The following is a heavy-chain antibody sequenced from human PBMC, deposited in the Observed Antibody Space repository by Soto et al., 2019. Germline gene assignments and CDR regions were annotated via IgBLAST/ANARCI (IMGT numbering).Heavy chain of an antibody. J-gene: IGHJ6*02. V-gene: IGHV1-46*01. CDR3: ARDACQQLAPYYYYYGMDV. D-gene: IGHD6-13*01. Sequence: ASVKVSCKASGYTFTSYYMHWVRQAPGQGLEWMGRINPNSGSTSYAQKLQGRVTMTRDTSTSTAYMELRSLRSDDTAVYYCARDACQQLAPYYYYYGMDVWGQGTTVTVSS. CDR2: INPNSGST. CDR1: GYTFTSYY.